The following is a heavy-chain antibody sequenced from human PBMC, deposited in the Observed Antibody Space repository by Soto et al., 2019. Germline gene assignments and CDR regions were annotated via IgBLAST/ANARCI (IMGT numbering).Heavy chain of an antibody. J-gene: IGHJ5*02. CDR1: GGSFSGYY. CDR3: ARGPYNSGDNGMRRNWFDP. V-gene: IGHV4-34*01. Sequence: QVQLQQWGAGLLKPSETLSLTCAVYGGSFSGYYWSWIRQPPGKGLEWIGEINHSGSTNYNPSLKSRVTKSVDTSKNQFSLKLSSVTAADTAVYYCARGPYNSGDNGMRRNWFDPWGQGTLVTVSS. CDR2: INHSGST. D-gene: IGHD4-17*01.